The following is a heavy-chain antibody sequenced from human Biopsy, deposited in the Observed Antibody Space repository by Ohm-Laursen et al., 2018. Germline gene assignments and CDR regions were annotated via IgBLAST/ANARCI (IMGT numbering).Heavy chain of an antibody. D-gene: IGHD3-9*01. CDR2: NIPILGTG. V-gene: IGHV1-69*06. Sequence: SSVKVSCKAPGGTFSNYGVNWVRQAPGQGLEWLGGNIPILGTGNYTQRFQDRVTVVADTSTSTATMELRSLRSDDTAVYYCATKLTGYFHHWGQGTLVIVSS. J-gene: IGHJ1*01. CDR1: GGTFSNYG. CDR3: ATKLTGYFHH.